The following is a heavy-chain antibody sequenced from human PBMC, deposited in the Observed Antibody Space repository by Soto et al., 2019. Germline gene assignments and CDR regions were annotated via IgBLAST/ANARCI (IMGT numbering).Heavy chain of an antibody. CDR1: GYTFTKLS. Sequence: WASVKVSCKVSGYTFTKLSMRWVRQAPGKGLEWMGSFDPEDDERIYAQKFQGRLTMTEDTSTGTAYMELSSLRSEDTAVYYCAAPNGILLWALPFDYWGQGTLVTVSS. CDR3: AAPNGILLWALPFDY. J-gene: IGHJ4*02. D-gene: IGHD5-18*01. V-gene: IGHV1-24*01. CDR2: FDPEDDER.